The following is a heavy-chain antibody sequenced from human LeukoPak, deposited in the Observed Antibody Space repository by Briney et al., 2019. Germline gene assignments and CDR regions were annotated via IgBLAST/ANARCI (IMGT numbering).Heavy chain of an antibody. CDR2: INPDSGDT. D-gene: IGHD3-3*01. CDR1: GYTFTGYY. J-gene: IGHJ4*02. CDR3: ARVPRVTVFGVVRRGQDYFDY. Sequence: ASVKVSCKASGYTFTGYYIHWVRRAPGQGLEWMGWINPDSGDTNYAQKFQGRVTVTRDTSISTAYMELSRLRSDDTAVYYCARVPRVTVFGVVRRGQDYFDYWGQGTLVAVSS. V-gene: IGHV1-2*02.